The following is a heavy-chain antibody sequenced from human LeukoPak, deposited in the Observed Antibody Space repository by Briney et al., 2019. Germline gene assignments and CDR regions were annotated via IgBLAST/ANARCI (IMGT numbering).Heavy chain of an antibody. CDR2: ISDRSSTI. CDR1: GFTFTEYS. V-gene: IGHV3-48*01. D-gene: IGHD5-12*01. CDR3: ARVGDIGSSIGYDF. J-gene: IGHJ4*02. Sequence: GGSLRLSCAASGFTFTEYSIIWVRQAPGKGLEWVSFISDISDRSSTIHYADSVKGRFTISRDNSKNTLYLQMNSLRVEDTAVYYCARVGDIGSSIGYDFWGQGTLVIVSS.